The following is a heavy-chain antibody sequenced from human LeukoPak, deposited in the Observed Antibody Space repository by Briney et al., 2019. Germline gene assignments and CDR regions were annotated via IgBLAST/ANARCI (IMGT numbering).Heavy chain of an antibody. CDR1: GDSISNSIW. CDR2: INHSGST. Sequence: PSETLSLTCTVSGDSISNSIWWSWLRQPPGKGLEWIGEINHSGSTNYNPSLKSRATISLDTSKNQFSLKLSSVTAADTAVYYCARGIYDFWSGYYRWYFDYWGQGTLVTVSS. J-gene: IGHJ4*02. D-gene: IGHD3-3*01. CDR3: ARGIYDFWSGYYRWYFDY. V-gene: IGHV4-4*02.